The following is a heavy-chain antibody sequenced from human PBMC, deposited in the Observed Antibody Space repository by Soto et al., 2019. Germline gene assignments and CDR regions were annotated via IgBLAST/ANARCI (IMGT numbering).Heavy chain of an antibody. D-gene: IGHD6-13*01. Sequence: QVLLQESGPGLVKPSETLSLTCSVSGGSISSYYWSWIRQSPGKGLEWIGYFYHSGGTNYNPSLKSPVTIAIDTSKNQVCLKLGSVTAADTGVYYCARGHNSSWFGSRRFDLWGQGARVTVSS. V-gene: IGHV4-59*08. CDR2: FYHSGGT. CDR1: GGSISSYY. CDR3: ARGHNSSWFGSRRFDL. J-gene: IGHJ5*02.